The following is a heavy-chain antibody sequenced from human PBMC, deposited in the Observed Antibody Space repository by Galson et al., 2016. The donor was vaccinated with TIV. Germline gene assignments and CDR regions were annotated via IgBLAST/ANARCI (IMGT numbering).Heavy chain of an antibody. CDR2: VAYDGSDK. V-gene: IGHV3-30*04. Sequence: SLRLACAASGFTFSSYDMFWVRQAPGKGLEWVAFVAYDGSDKDYADSLKGRFTISRDKSKNTLYLQMSSLRPEETAVYYCARVYSSYSFDYWGQGTLVTVSS. D-gene: IGHD6-19*01. J-gene: IGHJ4*02. CDR3: ARVYSSYSFDY. CDR1: GFTFSSYD.